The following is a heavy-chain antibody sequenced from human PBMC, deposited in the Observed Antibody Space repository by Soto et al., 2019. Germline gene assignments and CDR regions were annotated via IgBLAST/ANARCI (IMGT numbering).Heavy chain of an antibody. Sequence: QVQLQESGPGLVKPSQTLSLTCTVSGGSISSGGYYWTWIRQHPGKGLEWIGYNYYSGITYYNPSLQSRVTISLDTSKNQFSLKLSSVTAADTAVYYCARGSSIAGLYYGMDVWGHGTTVTVSS. CDR1: GGSISSGGYY. CDR2: NYYSGIT. V-gene: IGHV4-31*03. CDR3: ARGSSIAGLYYGMDV. D-gene: IGHD6-6*01. J-gene: IGHJ6*02.